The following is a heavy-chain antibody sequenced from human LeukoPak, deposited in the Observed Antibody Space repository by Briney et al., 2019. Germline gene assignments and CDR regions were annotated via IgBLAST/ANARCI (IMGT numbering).Heavy chain of an antibody. CDR2: IKEDGSET. Sequence: PGGSLRLSCAASGFTFSSYSMNWVRQAPGKGLEWVANIKEDGSETYYVDSLRGRFTISRDNLKNSLYLQINSLRAEDTAVYYCGRDSFETDIDYWGQGTLVTVSS. CDR1: GFTFSSYS. V-gene: IGHV3-7*01. J-gene: IGHJ4*02. CDR3: GRDSFETDIDY. D-gene: IGHD1-14*01.